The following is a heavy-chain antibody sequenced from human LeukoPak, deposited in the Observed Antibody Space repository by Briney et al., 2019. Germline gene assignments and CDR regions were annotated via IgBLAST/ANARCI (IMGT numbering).Heavy chain of an antibody. Sequence: GEALQISCKGSGYRFTSYWIGWVRPVPGKGLEWMGIIYPGDSDTRYSPSFQGQVTISADKSISTAYLQWSSLKASDTAMYYCARRSNSCSSTSCPTNYYYYYYMDVWGKGTTVTVSS. D-gene: IGHD2-2*01. CDR1: GYRFTSYW. J-gene: IGHJ6*03. CDR2: IYPGDSDT. CDR3: ARRSNSCSSTSCPTNYYYYYYMDV. V-gene: IGHV5-51*01.